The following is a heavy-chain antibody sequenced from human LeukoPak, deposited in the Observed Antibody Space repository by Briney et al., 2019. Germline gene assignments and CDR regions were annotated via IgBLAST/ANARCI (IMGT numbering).Heavy chain of an antibody. Sequence: AASVKVSCKASGYTFTDYFMHWVRPAPGQGLEWMGWINPNSGGTNYAQKFQGRVTMTRDTSISTAYMELSSLRSDNTAVYYCASVEGYCSSTSCRKDFDYWGQGTLVTVSS. CDR1: GYTFTDYF. CDR2: INPNSGGT. V-gene: IGHV1-2*02. CDR3: ASVEGYCSSTSCRKDFDY. J-gene: IGHJ4*02. D-gene: IGHD2-2*01.